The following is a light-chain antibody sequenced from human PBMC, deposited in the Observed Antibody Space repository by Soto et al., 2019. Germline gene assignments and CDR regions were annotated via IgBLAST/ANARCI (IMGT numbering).Light chain of an antibody. CDR1: EGVSSS. CDR3: QQYNSWHTYT. J-gene: IGKJ5*01. V-gene: IGKV3-15*01. Sequence: EVLVTQYPATVSVSKGERATLSCRASEGVSSSLAWYQQKPGQPPRLVIYGASTRATGTPASFSGSGSGTEFTLTISSLKSEDLAVYDGQQYNSWHTYTFGQGTRLEIK. CDR2: GAS.